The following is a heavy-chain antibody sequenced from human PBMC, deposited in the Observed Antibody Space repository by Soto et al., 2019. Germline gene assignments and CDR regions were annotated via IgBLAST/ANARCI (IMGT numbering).Heavy chain of an antibody. Sequence: ASVKDSCKDSGGTFNRYAISWVRQAPRQGLEWMGGIIPIFGTANYAQKFQGRVTITADESTSTAYMELSSLRSEDTAVYYCARNPGSIYSYASQYYYYAMDVWGQGTTVTVSS. J-gene: IGHJ6*02. CDR2: IIPIFGTA. CDR1: GGTFNRYA. V-gene: IGHV1-69*13. CDR3: ARNPGSIYSYASQYYYYAMDV. D-gene: IGHD5-18*01.